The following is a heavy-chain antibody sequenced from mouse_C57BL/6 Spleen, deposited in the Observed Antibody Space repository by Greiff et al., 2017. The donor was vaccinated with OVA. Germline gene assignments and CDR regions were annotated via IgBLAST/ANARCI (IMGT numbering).Heavy chain of an antibody. Sequence: VQLQQPGAELVKPGASVKMSCKASGYTFTSYWITWVKQRPGQGLEWIGDIYPGSGSTNYNEKFKSKATLTVDTSSSTAYMQLSSLTSEDSAVYYCAREIYGYDGYYAMDYWGQGTSVTVSS. CDR1: GYTFTSYW. D-gene: IGHD2-2*01. V-gene: IGHV1-55*01. CDR3: AREIYGYDGYYAMDY. J-gene: IGHJ4*01. CDR2: IYPGSGST.